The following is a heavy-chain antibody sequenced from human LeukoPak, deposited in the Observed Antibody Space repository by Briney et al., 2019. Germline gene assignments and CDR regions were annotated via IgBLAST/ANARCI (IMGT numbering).Heavy chain of an antibody. CDR2: INHSGST. Sequence: SETLSLTCAVYGGSFSGYYWSWIRQPPGKGLEWIGEINHSGSTNYNPSLKSRVTISVDTSKDQFSLKLSSVTAADTAVYYCARGTYDSSGYYALSDAFDIWGQGTMVTVSS. D-gene: IGHD3-22*01. CDR3: ARGTYDSSGYYALSDAFDI. V-gene: IGHV4-34*01. J-gene: IGHJ3*02. CDR1: GGSFSGYY.